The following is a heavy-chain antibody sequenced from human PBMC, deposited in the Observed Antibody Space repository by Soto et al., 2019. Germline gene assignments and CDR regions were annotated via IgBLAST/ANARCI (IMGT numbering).Heavy chain of an antibody. CDR2: ISAYTDTP. CDR3: ARDSRASSYLAGFYRTLDY. J-gene: IGHJ4*02. Sequence: ASVKVSCKASGYTFTNFGVTWVRRAPGQGLEWMGWISAYTDTPNYAQKFQGRVTMTIDTSTSTAYMELSSLRSEDTAIYYCARDSRASSYLAGFYRTLDYWGQGTLVTVSS. V-gene: IGHV1-18*01. CDR1: GYTFTNFG. D-gene: IGHD3-9*01.